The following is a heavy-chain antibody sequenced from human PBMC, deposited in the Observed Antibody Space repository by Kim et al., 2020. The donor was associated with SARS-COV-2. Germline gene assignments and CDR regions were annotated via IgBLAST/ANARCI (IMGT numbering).Heavy chain of an antibody. Sequence: GGSLRLSCAASGFTFSNAWMSWVRQAPGKGLEWVGRIKSKTDGGTKENAAPDKCRFTISRDDSKNTLYLQMNSLKTEDTAVYYCATVALYAYYYYGMNVCGQGTTVTVSS. D-gene: IGHD2-2*01. V-gene: IGHV3-15*01. CDR3: ATVALYAYYYYGMNV. CDR1: GFTFSNAW. CDR2: IKSKTDGGTK. J-gene: IGHJ6*02.